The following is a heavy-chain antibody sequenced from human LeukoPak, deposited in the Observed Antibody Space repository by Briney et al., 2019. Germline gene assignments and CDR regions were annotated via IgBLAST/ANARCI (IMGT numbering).Heavy chain of an antibody. CDR2: ISAYNGNT. J-gene: IGHJ4*02. CDR1: GYGFSFFG. Sequence: ASVKVSCKASGYGFSFFGISWVRQAPGQGLEWMGWISAYNGNTNYPQKFQGRVTMTTDTSTTTAYMELRGLTYDDTAVYYCARVGRDTSGGYYFDYWGQGTLVTVSS. D-gene: IGHD3-22*01. V-gene: IGHV1-18*01. CDR3: ARVGRDTSGGYYFDY.